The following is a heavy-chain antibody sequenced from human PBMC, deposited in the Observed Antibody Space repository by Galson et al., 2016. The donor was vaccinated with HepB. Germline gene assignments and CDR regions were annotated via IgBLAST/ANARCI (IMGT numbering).Heavy chain of an antibody. J-gene: IGHJ4*02. D-gene: IGHD5-24*01. V-gene: IGHV4-4*02. Sequence: SETLSLTCTVSGASITSDDWWSWVRQPPERGLEWIGHILHSGRVNYTPSLGSRVTISVDRSNNHFSLRLTSVTAADTALYYCARQRRGGPSDYWGQGMLVIVSS. CDR1: GASITSDDW. CDR2: ILHSGRV. CDR3: ARQRRGGPSDY.